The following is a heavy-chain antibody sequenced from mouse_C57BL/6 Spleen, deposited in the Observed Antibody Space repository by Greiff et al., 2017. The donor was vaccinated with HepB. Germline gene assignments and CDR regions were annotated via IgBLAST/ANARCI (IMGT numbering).Heavy chain of an antibody. CDR1: GFNIKNTY. Sequence: EVKLVESVAELVRPGASVKLSCTASGFNIKNTYMHWVKQRPEQGLEWIGRIDPANGNTKYAPKFQGKATITADTSSNTAYLQLSSLTSEDTAIYYCAYYYGSSSWFAYWGQGTLVTVSA. V-gene: IGHV14-3*01. D-gene: IGHD1-1*01. CDR2: IDPANGNT. J-gene: IGHJ3*01. CDR3: AYYYGSSSWFAY.